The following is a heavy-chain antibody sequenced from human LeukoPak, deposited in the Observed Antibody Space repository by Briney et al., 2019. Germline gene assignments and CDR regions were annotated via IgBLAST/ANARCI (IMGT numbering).Heavy chain of an antibody. CDR3: ARGRHASVGYGLDV. Sequence: GGSLRLSCAASGFTFSRYAMYWVRQAPGKGLEYVSAISSNGGNSYYANSLKGRFTISRDNSKNTLYLQMGSLRGEDMAVYYCARGRHASVGYGLDVWGQGTTVTVSS. V-gene: IGHV3-64*01. CDR1: GFTFSRYA. CDR2: ISSNGGNS. J-gene: IGHJ6*02.